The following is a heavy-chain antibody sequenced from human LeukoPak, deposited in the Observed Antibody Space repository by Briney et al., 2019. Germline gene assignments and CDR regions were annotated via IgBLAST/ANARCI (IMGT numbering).Heavy chain of an antibody. D-gene: IGHD3-22*01. V-gene: IGHV3-30-3*01. CDR1: GFTFSSYA. CDR2: ISYDGSNK. CDR3: TTTYYYDSSGYYYGDY. Sequence: PGGSLRLSCAASGFTFSSYAMHWVRQAPGKGLEWVAVISYDGSNKYYADSVKGRFTISRDNSKNTLYLQMNSLRAEDTAVYYCTTTYYYDSSGYYYGDYWGQGTLVTVSS. J-gene: IGHJ4*02.